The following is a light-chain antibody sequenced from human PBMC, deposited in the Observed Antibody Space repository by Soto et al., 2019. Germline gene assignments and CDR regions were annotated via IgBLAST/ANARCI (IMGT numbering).Light chain of an antibody. J-gene: IGKJ2*01. Sequence: EIVLTQSPATLSLSPGERATLSCRASQSVNNYLAWYQQKPGQAPRLLISDANNRATGTPARFSGSGSGTDFTLTISSLEPEDFAVYYCQQRSIWPPYNFGLGTKLEIK. CDR1: QSVNNY. CDR2: DAN. CDR3: QQRSIWPPYN. V-gene: IGKV3-11*01.